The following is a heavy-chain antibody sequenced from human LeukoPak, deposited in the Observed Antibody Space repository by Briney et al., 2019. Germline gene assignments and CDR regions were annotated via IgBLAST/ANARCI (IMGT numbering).Heavy chain of an antibody. CDR3: ARRGDYCSGGSCYPWWFDP. CDR2: INPSSGGT. J-gene: IGHJ5*02. CDR1: GYKFTDYY. D-gene: IGHD2-15*01. Sequence: GASVKVSCKASGYKFTDYYMHWVRQAPGQGLEWMGWINPSSGGTDNAQKFQGRVTMTRDTSTSTAYMELSRLRSDDTAVYYCARRGDYCSGGSCYPWWFDPWGQGTLVTVSS. V-gene: IGHV1-2*02.